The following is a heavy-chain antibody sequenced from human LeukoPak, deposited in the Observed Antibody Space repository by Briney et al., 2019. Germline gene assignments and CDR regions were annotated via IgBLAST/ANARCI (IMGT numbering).Heavy chain of an antibody. D-gene: IGHD3-22*01. CDR3: ARDHSGYLTYYFDY. CDR1: GFTVSSNY. V-gene: IGHV3-53*01. J-gene: IGHJ4*02. Sequence: GGSLRLSCAASGFTVSSNYMSWVRQAPGKGLEWVSVIYSGGSTYYADSVKGRFTISRDNSKNTLYLQMNSLRAEDTAVFYCARDHSGYLTYYFDYWGQGTLVTVSS. CDR2: IYSGGST.